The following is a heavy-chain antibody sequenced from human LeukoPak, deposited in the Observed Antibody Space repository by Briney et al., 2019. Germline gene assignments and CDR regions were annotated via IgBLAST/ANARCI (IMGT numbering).Heavy chain of an antibody. CDR2: ISSSGATK. J-gene: IGHJ3*01. CDR1: GFTFSSYS. CDR3: ARDLSSALYRGAFDL. Sequence: GGSLRLSCAASGFTFSSYSMNWVRQAPGKGLEWISYISSSGATKYYADSVKGRFTMSRDNAKNSLYLQMNSLRVEDAALYYCARDLSSALYRGAFDLWGQGTVVTVSS. V-gene: IGHV3-48*04. D-gene: IGHD6-19*01.